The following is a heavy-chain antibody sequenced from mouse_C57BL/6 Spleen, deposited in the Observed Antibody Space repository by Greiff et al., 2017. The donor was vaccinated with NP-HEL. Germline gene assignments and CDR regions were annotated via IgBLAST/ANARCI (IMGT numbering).Heavy chain of an antibody. Sequence: EVQGVESGGGLVKPGGSLKLSCAASGFTFSDYGMHWVRQAPEKGLEWVAYISSGSSTIYYADTVKGRFTISRDNAKNTLFLQMTRLRSEDTAMYYCARSAYYSNYGFAYWGQGTLVTVSA. CDR1: GFTFSDYG. V-gene: IGHV5-17*01. CDR2: ISSGSSTI. J-gene: IGHJ3*01. CDR3: ARSAYYSNYGFAY. D-gene: IGHD2-5*01.